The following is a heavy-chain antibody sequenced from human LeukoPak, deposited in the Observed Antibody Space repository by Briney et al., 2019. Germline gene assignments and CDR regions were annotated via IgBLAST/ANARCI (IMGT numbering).Heavy chain of an antibody. J-gene: IGHJ5*02. Sequence: SETLSLTCAVYGGSFSAYYWGWIRQPPGKGLEWIGEINHSGSTNYNPSLKSRVTISMDTSKNQFSLEMSSVTAADRAVYYCARGRGGGTSSWYNWFDPCGEGTLVTVSS. V-gene: IGHV4-34*01. CDR3: ARGRGGGTSSWYNWFDP. CDR1: GGSFSAYY. CDR2: INHSGST. D-gene: IGHD6-13*01.